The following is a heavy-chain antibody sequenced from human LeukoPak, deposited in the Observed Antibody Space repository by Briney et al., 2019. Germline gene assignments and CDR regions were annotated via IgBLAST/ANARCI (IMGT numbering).Heavy chain of an antibody. CDR3: AKDMGYGDYEGNFDY. CDR1: GFTFSSYG. CDR2: IWYDGSNR. D-gene: IGHD4-17*01. Sequence: GMSLRLSCAASGFTFSSYGMHWVRQAPGKGLEWVAVIWYDGSNRYYADSVKGRFTISRDNSKNTVYLQMNSLRAEDTAVYYCAKDMGYGDYEGNFDYWGQGTLVTVPS. V-gene: IGHV3-33*06. J-gene: IGHJ4*02.